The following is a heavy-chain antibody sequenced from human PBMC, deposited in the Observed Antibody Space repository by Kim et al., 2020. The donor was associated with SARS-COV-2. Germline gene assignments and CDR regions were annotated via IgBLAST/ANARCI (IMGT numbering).Heavy chain of an antibody. Sequence: STYYADSVKVRFTISRDNSKNTLYLQMNSLRAEDTAVYYCAKGGIAVDNYWGQGTLVTVSS. D-gene: IGHD6-19*01. V-gene: IGHV3-23*01. CDR2: ST. CDR3: AKGGIAVDNY. J-gene: IGHJ4*02.